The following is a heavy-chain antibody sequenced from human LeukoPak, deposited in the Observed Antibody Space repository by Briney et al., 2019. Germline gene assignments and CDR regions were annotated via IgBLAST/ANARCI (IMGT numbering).Heavy chain of an antibody. D-gene: IGHD3-16*01. CDR1: GYTFTSYD. CDR2: MNPNSGNT. CDR3: ARGLDFQGEANFDY. J-gene: IGHJ4*02. V-gene: IGHV1-8*01. Sequence: ASVKVSCKASGYTFTSYDINWVRQATGQGLEWMGWMNPNSGNTGYAQKFQGRVTMTRNTSISTAYMELSSLRSEDTAMYYCARGLDFQGEANFDYWGQGTLVTVSS.